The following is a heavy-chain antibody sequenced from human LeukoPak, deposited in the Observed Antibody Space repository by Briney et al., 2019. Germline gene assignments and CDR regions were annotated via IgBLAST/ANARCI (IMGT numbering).Heavy chain of an antibody. V-gene: IGHV3-33*01. CDR3: AREGRCGGDCYYDY. Sequence: GRSLRLSCAASGFTFSSYGMHWVRQAPGKGLEWVAVIWYDGSNKYYADSVKGQFTISRDNSKNTLYLQMNSLRAEDTAVYYCAREGRCGGDCYYDYWGQGTLVTVSS. D-gene: IGHD2-21*02. CDR1: GFTFSSYG. CDR2: IWYDGSNK. J-gene: IGHJ4*02.